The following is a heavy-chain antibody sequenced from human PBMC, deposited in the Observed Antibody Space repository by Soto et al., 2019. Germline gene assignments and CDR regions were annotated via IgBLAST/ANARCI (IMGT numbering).Heavy chain of an antibody. D-gene: IGHD2-15*01. Sequence: QVQLVQYGAEVKKPGSSVKVSCKASGGTFSSYAISWVRHAPGQGLEWMGGIIPIFGTANYAQKFQGRVTSTADASTSTAYMELSRLRCEDTAVYYGASGVVVVGLTNWFDPWGQGTLVTVSS. J-gene: IGHJ5*02. CDR3: ASGVVVVGLTNWFDP. V-gene: IGHV1-69*01. CDR1: GGTFSSYA. CDR2: IIPIFGTA.